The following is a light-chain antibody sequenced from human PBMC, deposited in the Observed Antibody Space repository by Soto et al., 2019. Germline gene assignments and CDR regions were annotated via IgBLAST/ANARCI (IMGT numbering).Light chain of an antibody. V-gene: IGKV1-5*01. CDR3: QQYSVYWT. J-gene: IGKJ1*01. CDR1: QSVSTG. CDR2: DAS. Sequence: DIQMTQSPSTLSASVGDRVTIGFRASQSVSTGLAWYQQKPGKAPKVLIYDASSWAGGVPSRFTGSGSGTEFTLTINSLQPDDFATYYCQQYSVYWTFGQGTKVDIK.